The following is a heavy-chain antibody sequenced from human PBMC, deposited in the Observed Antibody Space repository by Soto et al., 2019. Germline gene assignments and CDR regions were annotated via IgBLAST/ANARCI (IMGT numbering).Heavy chain of an antibody. D-gene: IGHD6-25*01. V-gene: IGHV3-33*01. Sequence: GGSLRLSCAASGFTFSSYGMHWVRQAPGKGLEWVAVIWYDGSNKYYADSVKGRFTISRDNSKNTLYLQMNSLRAEDTAVYYCARAYSSGGRFAFDIWGQGTMVTVSS. CDR1: GFTFSSYG. CDR2: IWYDGSNK. J-gene: IGHJ3*02. CDR3: ARAYSSGGRFAFDI.